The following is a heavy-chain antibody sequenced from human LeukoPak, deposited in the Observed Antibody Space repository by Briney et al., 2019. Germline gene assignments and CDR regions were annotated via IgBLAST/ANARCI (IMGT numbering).Heavy chain of an antibody. J-gene: IGHJ4*02. D-gene: IGHD6-13*01. CDR3: ARDLDASGSSWYRVFDY. CDR1: GFAFSSYS. V-gene: IGHV3-21*01. CDR2: ISSSSSYI. Sequence: GGSLRLSCAASGFAFSSYSMNCVRQAPGKGLEWVSSISSSSSYIYYADSVKGRFTISRDNAKNSLYLQMNSLRAEDTAVYYCARDLDASGSSWYRVFDYWGQGTLVTVSS.